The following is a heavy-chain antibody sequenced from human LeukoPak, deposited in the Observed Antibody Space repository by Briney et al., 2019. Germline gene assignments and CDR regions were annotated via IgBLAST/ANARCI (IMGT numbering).Heavy chain of an antibody. J-gene: IGHJ5*02. CDR1: GFTFSNYA. CDR3: ARDTPPPYSGSGSEGFDP. V-gene: IGHV3-30*04. Sequence: PGRSLRLSCAASGFTFSNYAMHWVRPAPGKGVEWGAVISYDGSNKYYADSVKGRFTTSRDNTKNTLYLQMNSLRAEETAVYYCARDTPPPYSGSGSEGFDPWGQGTLVTVSS. CDR2: ISYDGSNK. D-gene: IGHD3-10*01.